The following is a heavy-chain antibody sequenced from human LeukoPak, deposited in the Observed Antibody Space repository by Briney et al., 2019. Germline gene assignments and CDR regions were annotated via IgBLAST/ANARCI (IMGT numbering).Heavy chain of an antibody. D-gene: IGHD6-13*01. Sequence: GASVKVSCKASGGTFSSYAISWVRQAPGQGLEWMGRIIPILGIANYAQKFLGRVTITADKSTSTAYMELSSLRSEDTAVYYCARARIAAAGTSMYWFDPWGQGTLVTVSS. CDR2: IIPILGIA. V-gene: IGHV1-69*04. J-gene: IGHJ5*02. CDR1: GGTFSSYA. CDR3: ARARIAAAGTSMYWFDP.